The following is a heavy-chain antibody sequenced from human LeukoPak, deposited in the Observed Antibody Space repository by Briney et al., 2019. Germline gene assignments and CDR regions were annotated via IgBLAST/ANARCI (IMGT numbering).Heavy chain of an antibody. D-gene: IGHD4-17*01. J-gene: IGHJ5*02. CDR2: ISGSGGST. V-gene: IGHV3-23*01. CDR1: GFTFRDYA. CDR3: AKGARVTTQSWFDP. Sequence: GGSQRLSCAASGFTFRDYAMSWVRQAPGKGLEWVSVISGSGGSTYYADSVKGRFTISRDNSQNTLYLQMSSLRVDDTAIYYCAKGARVTTQSWFDPWGQGTLVTVSS.